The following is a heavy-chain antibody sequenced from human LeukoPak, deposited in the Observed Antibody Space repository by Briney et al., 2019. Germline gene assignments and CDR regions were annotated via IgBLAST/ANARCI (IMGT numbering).Heavy chain of an antibody. V-gene: IGHV3-23*01. D-gene: IGHD6-19*01. CDR2: IVGSGDST. Sequence: PGGSLRLSCAASGFTFSSYPMSWVRQAPGKGLEGVSGIVGSGDSTYYADSVKGRFTISRDNSKNTLYLQMNSLRAEDTAVYYCAKVGTSGSSGWYEDYWGQGTLVTVSS. J-gene: IGHJ4*02. CDR1: GFTFSSYP. CDR3: AKVGTSGSSGWYEDY.